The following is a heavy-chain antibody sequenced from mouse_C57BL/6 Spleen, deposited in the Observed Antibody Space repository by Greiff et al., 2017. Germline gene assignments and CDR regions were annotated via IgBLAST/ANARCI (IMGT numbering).Heavy chain of an antibody. CDR1: GFSFNTYA. J-gene: IGHJ1*03. Sequence: EVMLVESGGGLVQPKGSLKLSCAASGFSFNTYAMNWVRQAPGKGLEWVARIRSKSNNYATSYADSVKDRFTISRDDSESRLYLQMNNLRTEDTAMYDGVRRDYGSSYWDFDVWGTGTTVTVSS. V-gene: IGHV10-1*01. CDR2: IRSKSNNYAT. CDR3: VRRDYGSSYWDFDV. D-gene: IGHD1-1*01.